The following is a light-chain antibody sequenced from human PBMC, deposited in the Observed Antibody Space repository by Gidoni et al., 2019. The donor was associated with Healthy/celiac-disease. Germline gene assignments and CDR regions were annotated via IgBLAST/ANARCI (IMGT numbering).Light chain of an antibody. V-gene: IGLV1-44*01. CDR2: TNS. J-gene: IGLJ3*02. Sequence: QAVLTQPPSVSGTPGQRVTISCSGTYSSVGTNTVNWYQQFPGAAPRLLILTNSQRPSGVPDRFSGSKSGTSASLAISGLQSEDAADYFCASWEDTLNGPVFGGGTKVTVL. CDR1: YSSVGTNT. CDR3: ASWEDTLNGPV.